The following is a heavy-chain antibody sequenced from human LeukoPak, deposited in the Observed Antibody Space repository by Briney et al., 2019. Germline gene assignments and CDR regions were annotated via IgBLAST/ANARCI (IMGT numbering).Heavy chain of an antibody. D-gene: IGHD3-3*01. V-gene: IGHV1-2*02. CDR3: ARGWEWPAFSWFVP. J-gene: IGHJ5*02. CDR1: GYTFTDYY. CDR2: INPNSGVT. Sequence: GASVKVSCKASGYTFTDYYMHWVRQAPGQGLEWMGWINPNSGVTNYAQKFQGRVTMTRDTSITTAYMELIRLRSDDTAVYYCARGWEWPAFSWFVPWGQGTLVTVSS.